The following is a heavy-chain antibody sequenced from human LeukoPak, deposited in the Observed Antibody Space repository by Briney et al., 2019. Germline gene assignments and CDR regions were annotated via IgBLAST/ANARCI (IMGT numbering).Heavy chain of an antibody. CDR2: ISSSGSTI. CDR3: ARDQQVGDGYNWYYYYYYYMDV. CDR1: GFTFSDYY. J-gene: IGHJ6*03. Sequence: PGGSLRLSCAASGFTFSDYYMSWIRQAPGKGLEWVSYISSSGSTIYYADSVKGRFTISRDNAKNSLYLQMNSLRAEDTAVYYCARDQQVGDGYNWYYYYYYYMDVWGKGTTVTVSS. D-gene: IGHD5-24*01. V-gene: IGHV3-11*04.